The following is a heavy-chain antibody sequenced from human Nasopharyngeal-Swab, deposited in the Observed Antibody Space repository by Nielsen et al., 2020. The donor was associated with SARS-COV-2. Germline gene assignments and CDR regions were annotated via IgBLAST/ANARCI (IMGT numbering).Heavy chain of an antibody. D-gene: IGHD3-3*01. Sequence: VRQAPGKGLEWVGRIKSKTDGGTTDYAAPVKGRFTISRDDSKNTLYLQMNSLKTKDTAVYYCTTAITIFGVVIPGGYWGQGTLVTVSS. CDR2: IKSKTDGGTT. CDR3: TTAITIFGVVIPGGY. V-gene: IGHV3-15*01. J-gene: IGHJ4*02.